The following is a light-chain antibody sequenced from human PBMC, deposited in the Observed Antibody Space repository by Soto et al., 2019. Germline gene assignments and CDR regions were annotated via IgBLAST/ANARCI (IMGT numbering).Light chain of an antibody. J-gene: IGKJ2*03. CDR2: NTS. CDR3: QQYDTYPVYS. Sequence: DIQMTQSPSTLSASVGDRVTITCRASQNINTCLDWYQQKPGKAPKLLIYNTSILESGVPSRLRGSGSGTEFTLTITSLQPDDYATYYCQQYDTYPVYSFGQGTKVEI. V-gene: IGKV1-5*03. CDR1: QNINTC.